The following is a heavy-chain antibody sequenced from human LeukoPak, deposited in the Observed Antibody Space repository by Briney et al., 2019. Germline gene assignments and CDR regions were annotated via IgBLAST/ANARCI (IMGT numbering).Heavy chain of an antibody. J-gene: IGHJ4*02. V-gene: IGHV3-23*01. CDR2: ISGSGGST. CDR3: ARSSGTSYSGSQDY. Sequence: GGSLRLSCAASGFTFSSYAMSWVRQAPGKGLEWVSAISGSGGSTYYADSVKGRFTISRDNSKNTLYLQMNSLRDEDTAVYYCARSSGTSYSGSQDYWGQGTLVTVSS. CDR1: GFTFSSYA. D-gene: IGHD1-26*01.